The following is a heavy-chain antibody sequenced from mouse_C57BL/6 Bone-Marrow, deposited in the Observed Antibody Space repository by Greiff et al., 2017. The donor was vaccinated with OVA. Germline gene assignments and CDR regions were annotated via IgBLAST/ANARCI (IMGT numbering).Heavy chain of an antibody. D-gene: IGHD1-1*01. CDR1: GYTFTNYW. V-gene: IGHV1-59*01. CDR3: AHDGSRLDLDY. J-gene: IGHJ2*02. Sequence: QVQLQQPGAELVRPGTSVKLSCKASGYTFTNYWMHWVKQRPGQGLAWIGVITPSDSYINYNQKFKDRATLTVDTSSSTAYMHLSSLTSEDSAVYYCAHDGSRLDLDYWGQGTSLTVSS. CDR2: ITPSDSYI.